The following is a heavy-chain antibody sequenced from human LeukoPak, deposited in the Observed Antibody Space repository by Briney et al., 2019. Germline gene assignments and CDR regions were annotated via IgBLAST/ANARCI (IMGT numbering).Heavy chain of an antibody. Sequence: PGGSLRLSRAASGFTFSSYAMSWVRQAPGKGLEWVSAISGSGGSTYYADSVKGRFTISRDNSKNTLYLQMNSLRAEDTAVYYCAKVIYDFWSGPNDYWGQGTLVTVSS. V-gene: IGHV3-23*01. CDR2: ISGSGGST. J-gene: IGHJ4*02. D-gene: IGHD3-3*01. CDR1: GFTFSSYA. CDR3: AKVIYDFWSGPNDY.